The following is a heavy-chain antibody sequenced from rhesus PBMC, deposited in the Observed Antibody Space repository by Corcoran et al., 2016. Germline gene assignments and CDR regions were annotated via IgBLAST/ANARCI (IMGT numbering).Heavy chain of an antibody. V-gene: IGHV4-173*01. CDR2: ISGRCGST. Sequence: QLQLQESGPGLVQPSETLSLSCAVSGGSIGSQWWSWIRKSPGKGLAWIERISGRCGSTSYNPSLKSRVTISTDTSKNQLSLRLISLTAADTAGYYCARDGGDRFDVWGPGVLVTVSS. J-gene: IGHJ5-1*01. CDR1: GGSIGSQW. D-gene: IGHD3-22*01. CDR3: ARDGGDRFDV.